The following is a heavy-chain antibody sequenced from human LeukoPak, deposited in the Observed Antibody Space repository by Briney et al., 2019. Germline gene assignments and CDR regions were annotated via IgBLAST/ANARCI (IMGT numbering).Heavy chain of an antibody. CDR1: GYTFTSYD. CDR2: MSPNSGNT. J-gene: IGHJ4*02. D-gene: IGHD6-6*01. CDR3: ARAAYRSSSDY. V-gene: IGHV1-18*01. Sequence: ASVKVSCKASGYTFTSYDINWVRQATGQGLEWMGWMSPNSGNTNYAQKLQGRVTMTTDTSTSTAYMELRSLRSDDTAVYYCARAAYRSSSDYWGQGTLVTVSS.